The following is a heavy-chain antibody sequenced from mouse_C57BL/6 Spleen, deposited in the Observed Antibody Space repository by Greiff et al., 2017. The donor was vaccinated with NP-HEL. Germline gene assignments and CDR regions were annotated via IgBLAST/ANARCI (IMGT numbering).Heavy chain of an antibody. Sequence: EVQLQQSGPELVKPGASVKISCKASGYTFTDYYMNWVKQRHGKGLEWIGDINPNNGGTSYNQKFKGKATLTVDKSSSTAYMESRSLTSEDSAVYDCARSDYDYDRGAMDYWGQGTSVTVSS. V-gene: IGHV1-26*01. D-gene: IGHD2-4*01. J-gene: IGHJ4*01. CDR3: ARSDYDYDRGAMDY. CDR1: GYTFTDYY. CDR2: INPNNGGT.